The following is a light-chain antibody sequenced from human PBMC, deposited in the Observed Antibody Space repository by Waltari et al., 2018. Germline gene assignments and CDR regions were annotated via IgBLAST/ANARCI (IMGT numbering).Light chain of an antibody. V-gene: IGLV2-14*03. CDR2: DVN. CDR3: SSQSTKNGVI. CDR1: SSDVGGDDS. J-gene: IGLJ2*01. Sequence: QSALTQPASVSGSPGQSITISCTGSSSDVGGDDSVSWYADHPGQAPKVIMYDVNKPPSGVSDRFSGSKSGNTASLTISGLQAEAEATFYCSSQSTKNGVIFGGGTKVTVL.